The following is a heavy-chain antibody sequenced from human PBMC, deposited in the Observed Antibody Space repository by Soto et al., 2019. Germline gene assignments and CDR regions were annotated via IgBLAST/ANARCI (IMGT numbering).Heavy chain of an antibody. J-gene: IGHJ6*02. CDR1: GYTFTSYA. V-gene: IGHV1-3*05. CDR2: INAGNGNT. Sequence: QVQLVQSGAEEKKPGASGKVSCKASGYTFTSYAMHWVRQAPGQRLEWMGWINAGNGNTKYSQKFQGRVTITRDTSASTAYMELSSLRSEDTAVYYCARDPSYYGMDVWGQGTTVTVSS. CDR3: ARDPSYYGMDV.